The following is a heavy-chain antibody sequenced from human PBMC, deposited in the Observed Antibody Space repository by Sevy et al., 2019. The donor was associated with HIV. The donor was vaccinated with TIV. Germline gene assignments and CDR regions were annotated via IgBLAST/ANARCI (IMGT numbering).Heavy chain of an antibody. D-gene: IGHD4-4*01. Sequence: GGSLRLSCVASGFTFSNSWMNWVRQAPGKGLEWVANINPGGTEEFYVDSVKGRFIISRDNAKNSLFLQMNSLRAEDTAVYYCTRVSRVTDDDYWGQGTLVTVS. J-gene: IGHJ4*02. CDR3: TRVSRVTDDDY. CDR1: GFTFSNSW. CDR2: INPGGTEE. V-gene: IGHV3-7*01.